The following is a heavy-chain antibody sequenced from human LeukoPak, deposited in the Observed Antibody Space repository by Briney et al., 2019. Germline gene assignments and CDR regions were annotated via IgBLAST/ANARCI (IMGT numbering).Heavy chain of an antibody. V-gene: IGHV3-23*01. Sequence: GGSLRLSCAASGXTSSTYAMSWVRQAPGKGLEWVSAISGSGDSTYYADSVRGRFTISRDNSKNTLYLQMSSLRADDTAVYYCAREPYSSGWFDYWGQGTLVTVSS. CDR3: AREPYSSGWFDY. D-gene: IGHD6-19*01. J-gene: IGHJ5*01. CDR2: ISGSGDST. CDR1: GXTSSTYA.